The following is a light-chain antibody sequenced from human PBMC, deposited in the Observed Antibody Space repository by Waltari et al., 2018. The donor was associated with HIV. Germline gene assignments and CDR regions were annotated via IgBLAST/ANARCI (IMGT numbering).Light chain of an antibody. CDR2: DVT. Sequence: QSALTQPRSVSGSPGQSVAISGNGTNRKFGGYHPVSWYQQHPGKALKLMIYDVTKRPSGVPDRFSGSKSGNTASLTISGLQAEDEADYYCCSYAGSYTFVFGGGTKLTVL. CDR1: NRKFGGYHP. V-gene: IGLV2-11*01. J-gene: IGLJ3*02. CDR3: CSYAGSYTFV.